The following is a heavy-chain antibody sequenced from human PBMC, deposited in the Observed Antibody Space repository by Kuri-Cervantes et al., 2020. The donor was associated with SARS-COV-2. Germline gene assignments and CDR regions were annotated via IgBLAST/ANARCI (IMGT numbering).Heavy chain of an antibody. V-gene: IGHV4-34*01. CDR1: GGSFSGYY. Sequence: GSLRLSCAVYGGSFSGYYWSWIRQPPGKGLEWIGEINHSGSTNYNPSLKSRVTISVDTSKNQFSLELSSVTAADTAVYYCARKVEMATISHWGQGTLVTVSS. CDR2: INHSGST. D-gene: IGHD5-24*01. J-gene: IGHJ4*02. CDR3: ARKVEMATISH.